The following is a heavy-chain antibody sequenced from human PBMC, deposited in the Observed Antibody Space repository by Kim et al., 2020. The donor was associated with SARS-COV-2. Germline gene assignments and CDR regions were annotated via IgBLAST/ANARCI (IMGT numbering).Heavy chain of an antibody. Sequence: VKGRFTNSRDNAKNSLYLQMNSLRAEDTAVYYCARDFGGCYSFYYGMDVWGQGTTVTVSS. V-gene: IGHV3-48*03. J-gene: IGHJ6*02. CDR3: ARDFGGCYSFYYGMDV. D-gene: IGHD2-15*01.